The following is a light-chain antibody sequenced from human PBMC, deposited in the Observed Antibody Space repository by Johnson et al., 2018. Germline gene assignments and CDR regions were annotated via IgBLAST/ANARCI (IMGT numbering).Light chain of an antibody. CDR2: ENN. V-gene: IGLV1-51*02. J-gene: IGLJ1*01. Sequence: SVLTQPPSVSAAPGQKVTISCSGSSSNIGNNYVSWYQQLPGTAPKLLIYENNKRPSGIPDRFSGSKSGTSATLGITGLQTGDEADYYCGAWDSSLSAGNVFGTGPKVTGL. CDR3: GAWDSSLSAGNV. CDR1: SSNIGNNY.